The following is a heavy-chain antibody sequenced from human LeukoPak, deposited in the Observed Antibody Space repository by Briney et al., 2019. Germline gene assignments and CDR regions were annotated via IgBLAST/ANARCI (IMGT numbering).Heavy chain of an antibody. Sequence: PGGSLRLSCAASGFTFSSYWMHWVRQAPGKGLVWVSRINTDGSTTNYAGSVKGRFTISRDNAENTLYLQMNSLRVEDTAVYYCTRRISATRWFDPWGQGTLVTVSS. J-gene: IGHJ5*02. CDR3: TRRISATRWFDP. V-gene: IGHV3-74*01. CDR2: INTDGSTT. CDR1: GFTFSSYW. D-gene: IGHD2-15*01.